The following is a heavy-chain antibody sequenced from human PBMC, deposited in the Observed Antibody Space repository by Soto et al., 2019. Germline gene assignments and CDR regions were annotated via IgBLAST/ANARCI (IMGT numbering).Heavy chain of an antibody. J-gene: IGHJ6*02. CDR1: GLTFSDCS. D-gene: IGHD3-10*01. CDR2: ISSSGSSI. Sequence: QVQLVESGGGLVKPGGSLRLSCAASGLTFSDCSMNWIRQVPGKGLEWVSYISSSGSSINYAGSVKGRFTISRDNAKNSLYLQMNSLRAEDTAMYYCARVRFGEWGYAMDVWGQGTTVTVSS. CDR3: ARVRFGEWGYAMDV. V-gene: IGHV3-11*01.